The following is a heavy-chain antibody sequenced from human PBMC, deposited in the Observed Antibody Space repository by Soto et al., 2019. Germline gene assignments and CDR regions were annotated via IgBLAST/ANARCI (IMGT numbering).Heavy chain of an antibody. CDR1: GYVFTSFG. D-gene: IGHD3-3*01. CDR3: VRRMFYDFWSNYYYFEY. V-gene: IGHV1-18*04. CDR2: VRPYNGDT. Sequence: ASVKVSCKTSGYVFTSFGISWVRQAPGQGLEWMGWVRPYNGDTKYAQKFQGRVTMTSDTATTTGYMELRGLRFDDTAVYYCVRRMFYDFWSNYYYFEYWGQGTQVIVS. J-gene: IGHJ4*02.